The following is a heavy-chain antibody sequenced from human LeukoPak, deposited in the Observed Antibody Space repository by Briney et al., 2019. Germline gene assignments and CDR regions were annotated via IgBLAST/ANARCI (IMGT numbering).Heavy chain of an antibody. CDR3: ARHVYGEGMVV. J-gene: IGHJ6*04. CDR2: IHSSEGT. V-gene: IGHV4-59*08. CDR1: GGSLNGYY. Sequence: PSETLSLTCTVSGGSLNGYYWGWIRQPPWKGLECIGYIHSSEGTAHNASLKSRLTISLDTSKNQFSLTLSSVTAADTAVYYCARHVYGEGMVVWGKGTTVTVSS. D-gene: IGHD4-17*01.